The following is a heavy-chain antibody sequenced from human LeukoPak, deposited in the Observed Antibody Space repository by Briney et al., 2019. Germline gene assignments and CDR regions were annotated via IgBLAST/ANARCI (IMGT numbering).Heavy chain of an antibody. D-gene: IGHD3-16*01. V-gene: IGHV3-43D*04. CDR2: ISWDGGST. Sequence: GGSLRLSCAASGFTFDDYAMHWVRQAPGKGLEWVSLISWDGGSTYYADSVKGRFTISRDNSKNSLYLQMNGLRAEDTALYYRAKDIGGGALTNAFDIWGQGTMVTVSS. CDR3: AKDIGGGALTNAFDI. J-gene: IGHJ3*02. CDR1: GFTFDDYA.